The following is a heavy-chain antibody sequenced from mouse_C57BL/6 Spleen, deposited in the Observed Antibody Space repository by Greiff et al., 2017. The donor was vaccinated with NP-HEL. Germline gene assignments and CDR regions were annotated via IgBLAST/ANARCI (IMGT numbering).Heavy chain of an antibody. CDR1: GYTFTSYW. CDR2: IYPGSGST. D-gene: IGHD2-4*01. CDR3: ARGGYDYDGKDFDY. J-gene: IGHJ2*01. V-gene: IGHV1-55*01. Sequence: QVQLQQSGAELVKPGASVKMSCKASGYTFTSYWITWVKQRPGQGLEWIGDIYPGSGSTNYNEKFKSKATLTVDTSSSTAYMQLSSLTSEDSAVYYCARGGYDYDGKDFDYWGQGTTLTVSS.